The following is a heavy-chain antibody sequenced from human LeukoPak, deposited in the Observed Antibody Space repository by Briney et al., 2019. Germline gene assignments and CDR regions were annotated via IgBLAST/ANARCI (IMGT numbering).Heavy chain of an antibody. Sequence: GGSLRLSCAASGFTFSSYAMSWVRQAPGKGLEWVSAISGSGGSTYYADSVKGRFTISRDNSKNTLYLQMNSLRAEDTAVYYCAKAPGRLFGVDTNWFDPWGQGTLVTVSS. D-gene: IGHD3-3*01. CDR2: ISGSGGST. V-gene: IGHV3-23*01. CDR1: GFTFSSYA. J-gene: IGHJ5*02. CDR3: AKAPGRLFGVDTNWFDP.